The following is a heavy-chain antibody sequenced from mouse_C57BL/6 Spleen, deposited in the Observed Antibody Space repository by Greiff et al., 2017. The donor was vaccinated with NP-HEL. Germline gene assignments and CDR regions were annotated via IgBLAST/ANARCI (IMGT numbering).Heavy chain of an antibody. Sequence: QVQLKESGAELVRPGASVTLSCKASGYTFTDYEMHWVKQTPVHGLEWIGAIDPETGGTAYNQKFKGKAILTADKSSSTAYMELRSLTSEDSAVYYCTRWAAGGLRFAYWGQGTLVTVSA. CDR3: TRWAAGGLRFAY. CDR2: IDPETGGT. V-gene: IGHV1-15*01. CDR1: GYTFTDYE. D-gene: IGHD1-2*01. J-gene: IGHJ3*01.